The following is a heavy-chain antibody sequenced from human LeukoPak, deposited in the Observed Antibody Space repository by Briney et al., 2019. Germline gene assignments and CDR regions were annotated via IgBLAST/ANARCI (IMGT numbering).Heavy chain of an antibody. J-gene: IGHJ4*02. Sequence: GGSLRLSCAASGFTFSTYWMHWVRQAPGKGLVWVSRINSDGSSTAYADSVKGRFTISRDNAKNTLYLQMNILRAEDTAIYYCAKNRGAPLWGQGTLVTVSS. CDR2: INSDGSST. D-gene: IGHD2/OR15-2a*01. V-gene: IGHV3-74*01. CDR3: AKNRGAPL. CDR1: GFTFSTYW.